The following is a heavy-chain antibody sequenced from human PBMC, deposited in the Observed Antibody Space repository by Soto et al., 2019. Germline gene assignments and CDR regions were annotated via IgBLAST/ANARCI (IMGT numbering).Heavy chain of an antibody. CDR1: GFTFSSYS. J-gene: IGHJ4*02. Sequence: EVQLVESGGGLVKPGGSLRLSCAASGFTFSSYSMTWVRQAPGKGLAWVSSITGSSSYIYYADSVKGRFTISRDNAKNSLYLQMNSLRAEGADVYYCARDVYYYDSSAYWAYWGQGTLVTVSS. CDR3: ARDVYYYDSSAYWAY. D-gene: IGHD3-22*01. V-gene: IGHV3-21*02. CDR2: ITGSSSYI.